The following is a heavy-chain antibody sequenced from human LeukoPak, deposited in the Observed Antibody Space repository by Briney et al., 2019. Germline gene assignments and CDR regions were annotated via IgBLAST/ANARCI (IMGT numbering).Heavy chain of an antibody. CDR2: IIPILGIA. CDR3: ARDRGIVVVPAAPFY. V-gene: IGHV1-69*04. J-gene: IGHJ4*02. D-gene: IGHD2-2*01. Sequence: SVKVSCKASGGTFSSYAISWVRQAPGQGLEWMGRIIPILGIANYAQKFQGRVTITADKSTSTAYMELSSLRSEDTAVYYCARDRGIVVVPAAPFYWGQGTLVTVSS. CDR1: GGTFSSYA.